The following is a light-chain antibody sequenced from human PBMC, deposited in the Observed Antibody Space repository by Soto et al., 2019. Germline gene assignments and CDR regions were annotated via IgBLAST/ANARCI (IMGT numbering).Light chain of an antibody. J-gene: IGKJ1*01. V-gene: IGKV1-8*01. CDR3: QQYYSSPRT. CDR1: QDMSNY. CDR2: GAS. Sequence: AVRMSQSPSSFSASTGDRVTITCRASQDMSNYLAWYQQKPGKAPKLLISGASTLQSGVPSRFSGSGSGTDFTLTISCLQSEDFATYYCQQYYSSPRTFGQGTKVEIK.